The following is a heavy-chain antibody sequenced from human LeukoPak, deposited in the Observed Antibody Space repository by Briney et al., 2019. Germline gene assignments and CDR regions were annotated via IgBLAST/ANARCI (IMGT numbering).Heavy chain of an antibody. CDR2: IYYSGST. CDR3: GSSSGYSSGDIYLDY. J-gene: IGHJ4*02. D-gene: IGHD6-19*01. CDR1: GGSISSSSYY. V-gene: IGHV4-39*01. Sequence: SETLSLICTVSGGSISSSSYYWGWIRQPPGKGLEWIGSIYYSGSTYYNPSLKSRVTISVDTSKNQFSLKLSSVTAADTAVYYCGSSSGYSSGDIYLDYWGQGTLVTVSS.